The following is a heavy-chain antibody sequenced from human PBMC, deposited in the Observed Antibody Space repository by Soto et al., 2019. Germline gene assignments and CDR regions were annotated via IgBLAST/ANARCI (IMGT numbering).Heavy chain of an antibody. CDR1: NGSISSSNW. J-gene: IGHJ4*02. V-gene: IGHV4-4*02. Sequence: QVQLQESGPGLVKPSGTLSLTCAVSNGSISSSNWWSWVRQPPGKGLEWIGEIYHSGSTNYTPSLKSRVTISVDKSKNQFSLKLSSVTAADTAVYYCASAGDQNSDYFDYWGQGTLVTVSS. CDR2: IYHSGST. D-gene: IGHD3-16*01. CDR3: ASAGDQNSDYFDY.